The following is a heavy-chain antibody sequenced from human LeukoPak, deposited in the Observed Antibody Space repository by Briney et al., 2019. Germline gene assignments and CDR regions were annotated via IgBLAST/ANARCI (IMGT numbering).Heavy chain of an antibody. Sequence: GASVKVSCKASGYTFTSYYMHWVRQAPGQGLEWMGIINPSGGSTSYAQKFQGRVTMTRDMSTSTVYMELSSLRSEDTAVYYCARDGGDPGSSWYYFDYWGQGTLVTVSS. V-gene: IGHV1-46*01. CDR1: GYTFTSYY. D-gene: IGHD6-13*01. CDR2: INPSGGST. J-gene: IGHJ4*02. CDR3: ARDGGDPGSSWYYFDY.